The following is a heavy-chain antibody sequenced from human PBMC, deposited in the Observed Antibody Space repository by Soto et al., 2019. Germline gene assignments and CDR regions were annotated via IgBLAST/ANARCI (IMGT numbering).Heavy chain of an antibody. CDR1: GYTFTSYG. D-gene: IGHD4-17*01. CDR3: ARDGTTVTTSELPSFGY. J-gene: IGHJ4*02. CDR2: ISAYNGNT. V-gene: IGHV1-18*01. Sequence: ASVKVSCKASGYTFTSYGISWVRQAPGQGLEWMGWISAYNGNTNYAQKPQGRVTMTTDTSTSTAYMELRSLRSDDTAVYYCARDGTTVTTSELPSFGYWGQGTLVTVSS.